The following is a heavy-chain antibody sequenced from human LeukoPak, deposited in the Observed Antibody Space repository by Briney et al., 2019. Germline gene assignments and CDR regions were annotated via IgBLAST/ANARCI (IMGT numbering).Heavy chain of an antibody. Sequence: SQTLSLTCTVSGGSISSGSYYWSWLRQPPGKGLEWIGYIYYSGSTNYNPSLKSRVTISVDTSKNQFSLKLSSVTAADTAVYYCASGIAVAGTAAFDIWGQGTMVTVSS. V-gene: IGHV4-61*01. D-gene: IGHD6-19*01. CDR1: GGSISSGSYY. CDR2: IYYSGST. CDR3: ASGIAVAGTAAFDI. J-gene: IGHJ3*02.